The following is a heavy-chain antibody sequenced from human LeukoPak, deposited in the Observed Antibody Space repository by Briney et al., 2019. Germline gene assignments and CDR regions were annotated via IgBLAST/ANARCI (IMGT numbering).Heavy chain of an antibody. CDR2: ISGSGGST. D-gene: IGHD3-10*01. CDR3: AKDGPYGSGKGGFDY. CDR1: GFTFSSYA. J-gene: IGHJ4*02. V-gene: IGHV3-23*01. Sequence: TGGSLRLSCAASGFTFSSYAMSWVRQAPGKGLEWVSAISGSGGSTYYADSVKGRLTISRDNSKNTLYLQMNSLRAEDTAVYYCAKDGPYGSGKGGFDYWGQGTLVTVSS.